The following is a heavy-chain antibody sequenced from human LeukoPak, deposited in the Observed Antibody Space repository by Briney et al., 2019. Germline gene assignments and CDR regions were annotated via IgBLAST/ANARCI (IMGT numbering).Heavy chain of an antibody. CDR3: ARGREDDSSGYLLN. CDR2: INHSGST. V-gene: IGHV4-34*01. J-gene: IGHJ4*02. D-gene: IGHD3-22*01. Sequence: KPSETLSLTCAVYGGSSSGYYWSWIRQPPGKGLEWIGEINHSGSTNYNPSLKSRVTISVDTSKNQFSLKLSSVTAADTAVYYCARGREDDSSGYLLNWGQGTLVTVSS. CDR1: GGSSSGYY.